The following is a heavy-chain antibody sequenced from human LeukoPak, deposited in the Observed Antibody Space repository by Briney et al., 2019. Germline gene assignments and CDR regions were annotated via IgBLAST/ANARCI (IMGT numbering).Heavy chain of an antibody. CDR2: ISYDGSNK. CDR1: GFTFRSYG. J-gene: IGHJ4*02. CDR3: AKDAEMATVYYFDY. Sequence: GGSLRLSCAAYGFTFRSYGMHWVRQAPGKGLEWVAVISYDGSNKYYADSVKGRFTISRDNSKNTLYLQMNSLRAEDTAVYYCAKDAEMATVYYFDYWGQGTLVTVSS. D-gene: IGHD5-24*01. V-gene: IGHV3-30*18.